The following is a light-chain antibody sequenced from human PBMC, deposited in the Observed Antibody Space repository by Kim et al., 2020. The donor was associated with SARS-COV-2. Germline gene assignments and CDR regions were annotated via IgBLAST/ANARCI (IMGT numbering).Light chain of an antibody. Sequence: LGQTVRITCLGDRLRKYPASGYQQKPGQAPILVMHDKNNVRPSGVPDRFSGSNSGNTAFLTITGAQVEDEAAYYCGSRDNNGPGVFGGGTQLTVL. CDR3: GSRDNNGPGV. CDR1: RLRKYP. V-gene: IGLV3-19*01. CDR2: DKN. J-gene: IGLJ3*02.